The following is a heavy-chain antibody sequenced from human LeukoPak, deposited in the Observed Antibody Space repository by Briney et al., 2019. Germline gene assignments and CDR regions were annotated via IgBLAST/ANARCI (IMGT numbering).Heavy chain of an antibody. CDR3: ARGTRTYYYGSGSYSAFDY. D-gene: IGHD3-10*01. J-gene: IGHJ4*02. CDR1: GFTFSSYG. Sequence: GGTLRLSCAASGFTFSSYGMSWVRQAPGKGLEWVSAISGSGGSTYYADSVKGRFTISRDNSKNTLYLRMNSLRAEDTAVYYCARGTRTYYYGSGSYSAFDYWGQGTLVTVSS. V-gene: IGHV3-23*01. CDR2: ISGSGGST.